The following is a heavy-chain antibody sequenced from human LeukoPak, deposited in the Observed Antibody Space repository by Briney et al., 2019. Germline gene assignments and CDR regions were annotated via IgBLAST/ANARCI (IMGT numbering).Heavy chain of an antibody. CDR2: IIPIFGTA. V-gene: IGHV1-69*05. CDR3: ARYGYYASHYYYYYGMDV. J-gene: IGHJ6*02. D-gene: IGHD3-10*01. Sequence: GSSVKVTCKASGGTFSSYAISWVRQAPGQGLEWMGGIIPIFGTANYAQKFQGRVTITTDESTSTAYMELSSLRSEDTAVYYCARYGYYASHYYYYYGMDVWGQGTTVTVSS. CDR1: GGTFSSYA.